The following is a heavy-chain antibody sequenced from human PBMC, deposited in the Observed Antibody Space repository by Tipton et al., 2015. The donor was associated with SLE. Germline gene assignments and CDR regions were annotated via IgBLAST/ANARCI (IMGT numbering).Heavy chain of an antibody. CDR1: GFTLSTYW. D-gene: IGHD5-18*01. CDR3: ARDIDEYTYGLGAC. J-gene: IGHJ4*02. Sequence: GSLRLSCAASGFTLSTYWMTWVRQAPGKGLEWVANIKEDGSEKNYADSVKGRFTISRDNAENSLYLQMNSLRSEDTAVYYCARDIDEYTYGLGACWGQGALVTVSS. CDR2: IKEDGSEK. V-gene: IGHV3-7*01.